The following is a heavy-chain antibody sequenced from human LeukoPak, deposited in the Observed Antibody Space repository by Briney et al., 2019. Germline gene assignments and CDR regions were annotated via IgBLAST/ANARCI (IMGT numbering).Heavy chain of an antibody. Sequence: SETLSLTCTVSGYSISRGNHWGWIRQPPGKGLEWIGSIYHSGSTYYNPSLKSRVTISVDTSKNQFSLKLTSVTAADTAVYYCAKGPLIGPIDCWGQGTLVTVSS. J-gene: IGHJ4*02. CDR2: IYHSGST. CDR1: GYSISRGNH. D-gene: IGHD3-16*01. CDR3: AKGPLIGPIDC. V-gene: IGHV4-38-2*02.